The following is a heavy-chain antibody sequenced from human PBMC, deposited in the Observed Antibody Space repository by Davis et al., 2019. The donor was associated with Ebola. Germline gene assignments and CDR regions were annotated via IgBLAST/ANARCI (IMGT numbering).Heavy chain of an antibody. V-gene: IGHV4-34*01. Sequence: SETLSLTCAVYGGSFSDYFWSWIRQPPEKGLEWIGEISHHNGDTNYNPSLRSRVAISVDSSKNQFSLEISSVTAADTATYYCARTTKTKIEDSGLGYNSFDSWGQGVLVSVSS. CDR1: GGSFSDYF. D-gene: IGHD4-17*01. J-gene: IGHJ5*01. CDR3: ARTTKTKIEDSGLGYNSFDS. CDR2: ISHHNGDT.